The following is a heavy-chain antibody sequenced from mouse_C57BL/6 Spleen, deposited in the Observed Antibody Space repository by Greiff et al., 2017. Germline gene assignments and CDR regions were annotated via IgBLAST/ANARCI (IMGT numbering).Heavy chain of an antibody. J-gene: IGHJ2*01. CDR2: IDPSDSYT. Sequence: QVQLQQPGAELVKPGASVKLSCKASGYTFTSYWMQWVKQRPGQGLEWIGEIDPSDSYTNYNQKFKGKATLTVDTSSSTAYMQLSSLTSEDSAVYCCARRGYSNYDGYWGQGTTVTVSA. CDR3: ARRGYSNYDGY. D-gene: IGHD2-5*01. CDR1: GYTFTSYW. V-gene: IGHV1-50*01.